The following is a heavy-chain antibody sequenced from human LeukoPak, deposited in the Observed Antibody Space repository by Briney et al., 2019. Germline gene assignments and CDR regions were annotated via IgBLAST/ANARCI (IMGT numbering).Heavy chain of an antibody. D-gene: IGHD6-25*01. V-gene: IGHV3-23*01. Sequence: GGSLRLSCAASGFTFSSYALSWVRQAPGKGLEWVSGISGNGVGTYYADSMRGRFTISRDNSRYTLYLQMNSLRVEDTAIYYCAKIPWYSSGWPIDYWGRGSLVTVSS. CDR3: AKIPWYSSGWPIDY. J-gene: IGHJ4*02. CDR1: GFTFSSYA. CDR2: ISGNGVGT.